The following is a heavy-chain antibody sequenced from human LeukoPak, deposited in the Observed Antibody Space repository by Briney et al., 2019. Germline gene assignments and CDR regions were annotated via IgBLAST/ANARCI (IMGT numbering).Heavy chain of an antibody. Sequence: PSETLSLTCTVSGVAISITNYNWGWSRQPPGKGLEWIGNIYYTGSTDYSPSLKSRVTMSVDTSKNQFSLKVSSVTAADTSVYYCATHGAYGPHENWGHGTMVTVSS. CDR3: ATHGAYGPHEN. D-gene: IGHD3-10*01. J-gene: IGHJ3*01. CDR2: IYYTGST. V-gene: IGHV4-39*01. CDR1: GVAISITNYN.